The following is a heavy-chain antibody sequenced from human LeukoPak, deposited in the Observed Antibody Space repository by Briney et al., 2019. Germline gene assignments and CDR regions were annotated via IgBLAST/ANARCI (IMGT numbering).Heavy chain of an antibody. Sequence: GGSLRLSCAASGFTFSSYWMHWVRQAPGKGLVWVSRINGVGSSTSYADSVRGRFTIPRDNAKNTVYLQMTSLRAEDTAVYYCARDPFGETQHWGQGTLVTVSS. D-gene: IGHD3-10*01. CDR3: ARDPFGETQH. CDR1: GFTFSSYW. V-gene: IGHV3-74*01. J-gene: IGHJ1*01. CDR2: INGVGSST.